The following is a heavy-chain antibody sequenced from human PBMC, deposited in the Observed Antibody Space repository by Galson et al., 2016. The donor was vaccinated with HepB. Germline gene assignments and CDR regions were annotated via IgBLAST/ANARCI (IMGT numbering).Heavy chain of an antibody. CDR1: GFTFSTYT. D-gene: IGHD6-13*01. CDR2: ISSSGGTI. CDR3: ARGDRHSSSWWGFDY. Sequence: SLRLSCAASGFTFSTYTLNWVRQAPGKGLEWISYISSSGGTIYYADSVKGRFTISRDNAKNSLYLQMDSLRAEDTAVYYCARGDRHSSSWWGFDYWGQGTLVTVAS. J-gene: IGHJ4*02. V-gene: IGHV3-48*01.